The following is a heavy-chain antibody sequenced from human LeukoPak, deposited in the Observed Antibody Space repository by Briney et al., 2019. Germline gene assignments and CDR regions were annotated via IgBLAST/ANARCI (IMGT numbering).Heavy chain of an antibody. D-gene: IGHD3-10*01. CDR1: GYTFTGYY. Sequence: GASVKVSCKASGYTFTGYYMHWVRQATGQGLEWMGWMNPNSGNTGYAQKFQGRVTITRNTSISTAYMELSSLRSEDTAVYYCARGPRSYYYGSGSYFYLYYYYYMDVWGKGTTVTVSS. V-gene: IGHV1-8*03. CDR2: MNPNSGNT. J-gene: IGHJ6*03. CDR3: ARGPRSYYYGSGSYFYLYYYYYMDV.